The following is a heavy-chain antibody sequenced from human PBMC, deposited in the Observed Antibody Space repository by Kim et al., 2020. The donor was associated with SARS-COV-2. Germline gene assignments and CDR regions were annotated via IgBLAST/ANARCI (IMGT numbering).Heavy chain of an antibody. V-gene: IGHV3-9*01. CDR1: GFTFDDYA. CDR3: AKVDGPRGY. J-gene: IGHJ4*02. CDR2: ISWNSGSI. D-gene: IGHD3-10*01. Sequence: GGSLRLSCAASGFTFDDYAMHWVRQAPGKGLEWVSGISWNSGSIGYADSVKGRFTISRDNAKNSLYLQMNSLRAEDTALYYCAKVDGPRGYWGQGTLVTVSS.